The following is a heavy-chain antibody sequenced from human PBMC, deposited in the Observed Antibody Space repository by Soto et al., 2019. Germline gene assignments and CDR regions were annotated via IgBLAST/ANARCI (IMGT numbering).Heavy chain of an antibody. CDR2: ITAGGDGT. J-gene: IGHJ3*02. CDR1: GITFSNYM. V-gene: IGHV3-23*01. Sequence: EVQVLESGGGLVQPGGSLRLSCEASGITFSNYMMTWIRQAPGKGLEWVSTITAGGDGTYYADSVKGRFTMSRETSKNTLYLQMNSLRAEDTAVYYCAPHVYCSGGSCQYDAFAIRGQWTMVTVSS. CDR3: APHVYCSGGSCQYDAFAI. D-gene: IGHD2-15*01.